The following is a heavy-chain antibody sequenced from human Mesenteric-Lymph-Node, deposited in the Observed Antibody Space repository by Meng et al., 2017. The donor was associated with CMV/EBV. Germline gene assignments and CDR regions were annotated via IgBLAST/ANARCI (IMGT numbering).Heavy chain of an antibody. D-gene: IGHD3-10*01. CDR3: ARRRGSGSWDS. CDR1: GFTFSNYW. V-gene: IGHV3-7*01. CDR2: INQDGSER. J-gene: IGHJ4*02. Sequence: GESLKISCAASGFTFSNYWMSWVRQAPGKGLEWVANINQDGSERYYVDSVKGRFTISRDNAKNSLCLQTNSLRAEDTAVYYCARRRGSGSWDSWGQGTLVTAPQ.